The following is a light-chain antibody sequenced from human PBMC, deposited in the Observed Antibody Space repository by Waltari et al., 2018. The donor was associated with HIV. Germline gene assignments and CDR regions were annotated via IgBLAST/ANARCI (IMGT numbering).Light chain of an antibody. J-gene: IGKJ2*01. CDR3: QQYATSSYT. CDR1: QSVSRGH. Sequence: EIVLTQSPGTLSLSPGERATLSCRARQSVSRGHLAWYQQRPGQAPRLLVYGASSRATGIPERFSGSGSGTDFTLTVSSLEPEDFAVYYCQQYATSSYTFGQGTKLEIK. CDR2: GAS. V-gene: IGKV3-20*01.